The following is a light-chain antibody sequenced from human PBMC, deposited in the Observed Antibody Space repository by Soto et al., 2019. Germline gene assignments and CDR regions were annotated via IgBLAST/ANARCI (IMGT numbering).Light chain of an antibody. CDR1: ESVSSY. J-gene: IGKJ4*01. V-gene: IGKV3-11*01. CDR2: DAS. CDR3: QQRSSWPLT. Sequence: EIVLTQSPATLSLSPGERATLSCRASESVSSYLAWYQQKRGQAPRLLIYDASNRATGIPARFSGSGSGTDFPLTISSLEPEDFAVYYCQQRSSWPLTFGGGTKVEIK.